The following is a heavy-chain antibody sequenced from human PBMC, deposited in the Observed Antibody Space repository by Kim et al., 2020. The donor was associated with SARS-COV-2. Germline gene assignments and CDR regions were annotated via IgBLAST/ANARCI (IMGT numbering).Heavy chain of an antibody. V-gene: IGHV3-30*18. CDR1: GFTFSSYG. Sequence: GGSLRLSCAASGFTFSSYGMHWVRQAPGKGLEWVAVISYDGSNKYYADSVKGRFTISRDNSKNTLYLQMNSLRAEDTAVYYCAKCNIRKTGGYYDSSGRTDYYYYGMDVWGQGTTVTVSS. CDR3: AKCNIRKTGGYYDSSGRTDYYYYGMDV. CDR2: ISYDGSNK. J-gene: IGHJ6*02. D-gene: IGHD3-22*01.